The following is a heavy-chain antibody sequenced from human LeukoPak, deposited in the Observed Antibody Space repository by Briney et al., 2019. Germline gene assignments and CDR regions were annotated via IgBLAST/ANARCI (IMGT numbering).Heavy chain of an antibody. V-gene: IGHV3-21*01. D-gene: IGHD3-9*01. CDR1: GFTFSSYS. J-gene: IGHJ1*01. CDR2: ISSSSSYI. CDR3: ARGGRTIFGAEYFQH. Sequence: IPGGSLRLSCAASGFTFSSYSMNWVRQAPGKGLEWVSSISSSSSYIYYADSVKGRFTISRDNAKNSLYLQMNSLRAEDTAVYYCARGGRTIFGAEYFQHWGQGTLVTVSS.